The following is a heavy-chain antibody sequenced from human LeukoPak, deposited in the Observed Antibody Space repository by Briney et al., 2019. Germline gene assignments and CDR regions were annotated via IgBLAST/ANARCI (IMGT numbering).Heavy chain of an antibody. D-gene: IGHD6-13*01. CDR1: GGSISSHY. J-gene: IGHJ5*02. CDR2: IYYSGST. V-gene: IGHV4-59*11. CDR3: AREVEYSSSWYSGFDP. Sequence: SKTLSLTCTVSGGSISSHYWSWIRQPPGKGLEWIGYIYYSGSTNYNPSLKSRVTISVDTSKNQFSLKLSSVTAADTAVYYCAREVEYSSSWYSGFDPWGQGTLVTVSS.